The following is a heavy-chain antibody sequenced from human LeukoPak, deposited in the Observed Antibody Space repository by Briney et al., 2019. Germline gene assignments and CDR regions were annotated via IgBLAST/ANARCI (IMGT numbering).Heavy chain of an antibody. V-gene: IGHV2-5*01. Sequence: SGPTLVNPTQTLTLTCTFSGFSLSTSGMGVSWIRQPPGKALEWLALIFWTDEKHYSPSLKSRLTITKDTSKNQVVLTMTNMDPEDTATYYCAHRHVADRPFDPWGQGTLVTVSS. D-gene: IGHD6-6*01. J-gene: IGHJ5*02. CDR1: GFSLSTSGMG. CDR2: IFWTDEK. CDR3: AHRHVADRPFDP.